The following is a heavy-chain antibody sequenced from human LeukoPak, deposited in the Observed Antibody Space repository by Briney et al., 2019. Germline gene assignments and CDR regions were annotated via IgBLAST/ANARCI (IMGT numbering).Heavy chain of an antibody. CDR1: GFTFSSYA. CDR3: AKAKWLSLFYAWDY. V-gene: IGHV3-23*01. CDR2: ISGSGGST. D-gene: IGHD6-19*01. J-gene: IGHJ4*02. Sequence: GGSLRLSCAASGFTFSSYAMSWVRQAPGKGLEWVSAISGSGGSTYYADSVKGRFTISRDNSKNTLYLQMNSLRAEDTAVYYCAKAKWLSLFYAWDYWGQGTLVTVSS.